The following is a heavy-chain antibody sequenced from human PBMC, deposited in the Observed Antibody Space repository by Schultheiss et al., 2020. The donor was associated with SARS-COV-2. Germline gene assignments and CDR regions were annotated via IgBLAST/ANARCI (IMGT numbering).Heavy chain of an antibody. D-gene: IGHD6-19*01. CDR2: IWYDGSNK. Sequence: GGSLRLSCAASGFTFSSYAMHWVRQAPGKGLEWVAVIWYDGSNKYYADSVKGRFTISRDNSKNTLYLQMNSLRAEDTAVYYCARDSGYSSGWSVYWGQGTLVTVSS. CDR1: GFTFSSYA. CDR3: ARDSGYSSGWSVY. J-gene: IGHJ4*02. V-gene: IGHV3-33*08.